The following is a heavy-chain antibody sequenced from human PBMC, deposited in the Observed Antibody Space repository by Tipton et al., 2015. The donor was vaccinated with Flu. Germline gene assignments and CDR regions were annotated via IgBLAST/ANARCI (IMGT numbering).Heavy chain of an antibody. CDR3: AREIYGSGSH. V-gene: IGHV3-7*01. Sequence: SLRLSCVGSGFPFSRYWMTWVRQAPGKGLEWVANIKQDGSEKYYVDSVKGRFTISRDNAKNSLYLQMNSLRAEDTAVYYCAREIYGSGSHWGQGTLVTVSS. D-gene: IGHD3-10*01. J-gene: IGHJ4*02. CDR2: IKQDGSEK. CDR1: GFPFSRYW.